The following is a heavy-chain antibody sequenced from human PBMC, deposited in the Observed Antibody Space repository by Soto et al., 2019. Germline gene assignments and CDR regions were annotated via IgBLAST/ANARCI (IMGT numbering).Heavy chain of an antibody. J-gene: IGHJ5*02. CDR2: IKSKSDGGTT. D-gene: IGHD2-2*01. CDR1: DFSVTNAW. V-gene: IGHV3-15*01. Sequence: GGSLRLSCAASDFSVTNAWMSWVRQAPGKGLEWVGRIKSKSDGGTTDYAAPVKGRFTISRDDSKNTLYLQMNSLKTEDTAVYYCTTYLYCSSTSCYPENWFDPWGQGTLVTVSS. CDR3: TTYLYCSSTSCYPENWFDP.